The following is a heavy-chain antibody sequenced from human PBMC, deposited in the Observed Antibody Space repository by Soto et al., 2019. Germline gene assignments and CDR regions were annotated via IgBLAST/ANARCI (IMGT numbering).Heavy chain of an antibody. Sequence: GASVKVSCKASGYTFTSYGISWVRQAPGQGLEWMGWISAYNGNTNYAQKLQGRVTMTTDTSTSTAYMELRSLRSDDTAVYYCARDLHYDSSGYYDFGYWGQGTLVTVSS. J-gene: IGHJ4*02. CDR1: GYTFTSYG. CDR3: ARDLHYDSSGYYDFGY. D-gene: IGHD3-22*01. V-gene: IGHV1-18*01. CDR2: ISAYNGNT.